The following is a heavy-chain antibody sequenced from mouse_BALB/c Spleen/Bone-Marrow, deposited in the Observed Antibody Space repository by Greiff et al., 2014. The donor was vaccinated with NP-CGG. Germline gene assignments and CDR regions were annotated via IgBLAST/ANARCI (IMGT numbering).Heavy chain of an antibody. CDR3: ARPFTTVVATVFAY. CDR1: GFSFSGYG. CDR2: IGVGGTYT. D-gene: IGHD1-1*01. Sequence: DVKLQESGGDLVKPGGSLKLSCAASGFSFSGYGMSWVRQTPDKRLEWVATIGVGGTYTYYPDSVKGRFTISRDNAKNTLYLRMSSLKSEDTAMYCCARPFTTVVATVFAYWGQGTLVTVSA. J-gene: IGHJ3*01. V-gene: IGHV5-6*02.